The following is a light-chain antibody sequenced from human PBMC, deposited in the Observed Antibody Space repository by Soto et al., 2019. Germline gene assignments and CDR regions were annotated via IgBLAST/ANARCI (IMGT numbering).Light chain of an antibody. CDR3: QHYNSYSEA. J-gene: IGKJ1*01. CDR1: QTISSW. V-gene: IGKV1-5*03. Sequence: IHMTLSASTMSGSVGYRVTITCRASQTISSWLAWYQQKKGKAPKLLIYKASTLKSGVPSRFSGSGYGTEFNLTISSLQTDDFATYYCQHYNSYSEAFGQGTKVDIK. CDR2: KAS.